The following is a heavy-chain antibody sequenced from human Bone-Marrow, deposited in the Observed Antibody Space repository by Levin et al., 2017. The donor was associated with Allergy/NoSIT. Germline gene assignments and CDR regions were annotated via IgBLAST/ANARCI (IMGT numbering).Heavy chain of an antibody. CDR2: IIPAFGST. J-gene: IGHJ4*02. CDR1: GGRFSNYA. CDR3: ARARDGYYGSGSFDF. V-gene: IGHV1-69*01. Sequence: KVSCKASGGRFSNYAISWVRQAPGQGLEWMGGIIPAFGSTNYAQKFQGRVTIIADESTSTAFMELRSLKSEDTDVYYCARARDGYYGSGSFDFWGQGTLLTVSS. D-gene: IGHD3-10*01.